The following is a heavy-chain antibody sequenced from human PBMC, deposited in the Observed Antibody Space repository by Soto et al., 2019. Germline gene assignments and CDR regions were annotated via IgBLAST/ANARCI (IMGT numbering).Heavy chain of an antibody. CDR1: RFTLSSDA. CDR2: SSYDGSNK. CDR3: ARGSSLVITSFDY. D-gene: IGHD3-22*01. V-gene: IGHV3-30-3*01. Sequence: GGSLRLSCAAPRFTLSSDAMHWVRQAPGKGLEWVAVSSYDGSNKYYADSVKGRFTISRDNSKNTLYLQMNSLSAEDTAVYYCARGSSLVITSFDYWGQGTLVTVSS. J-gene: IGHJ4*02.